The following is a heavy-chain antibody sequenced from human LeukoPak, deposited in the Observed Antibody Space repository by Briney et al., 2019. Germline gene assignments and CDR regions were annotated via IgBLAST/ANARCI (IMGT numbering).Heavy chain of an antibody. CDR3: AKYRGSPVFDY. Sequence: GGPLRLSCAASGFTFSSYAMSWVRQAPGKGLEWVSAISGSGGSTYYAGSVKGRFTISRDNSKNTLYLQMNSLRAEDTAVYYCAKYRGSPVFDYWGQGTLVSVSS. D-gene: IGHD1-26*01. CDR2: ISGSGGST. CDR1: GFTFSSYA. J-gene: IGHJ4*02. V-gene: IGHV3-23*01.